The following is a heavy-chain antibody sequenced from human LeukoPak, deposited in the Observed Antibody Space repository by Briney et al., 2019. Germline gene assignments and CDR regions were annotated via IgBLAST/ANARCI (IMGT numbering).Heavy chain of an antibody. CDR1: GDSVSSNSAA. Sequence: SQTLSLTCAISGDSVSSNSAAWNWIRQSPSRGLEWLGRTYYRSKWYNDYAVSVKSRITINPDTSKNQSSLQLNSVTPEDTAVYYCARDPGEHLVPHYYYYYMDVWGKGTTVTISS. D-gene: IGHD3-10*01. J-gene: IGHJ6*03. CDR3: ARDPGEHLVPHYYYYYMDV. V-gene: IGHV6-1*01. CDR2: TYYRSKWYN.